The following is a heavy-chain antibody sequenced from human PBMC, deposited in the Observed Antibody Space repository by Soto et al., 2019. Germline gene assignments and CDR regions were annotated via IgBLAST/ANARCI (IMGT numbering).Heavy chain of an antibody. CDR1: GGTFSSYA. CDR3: ARVTSMVRGVIDNWFDP. D-gene: IGHD3-10*01. CDR2: IIPMYGPA. J-gene: IGHJ5*02. V-gene: IGHV1-69*01. Sequence: QVPLVQSGAEVKKPGSSVTVSCKASGGTFSSYAIHWVRQAPGQGLEWMGGIIPMYGPAKYAQRFQGRVTITADESTNTVDMHMTSLKAQDTAVYSCARVTSMVRGVIDNWFDPWGHGTLVTVSS.